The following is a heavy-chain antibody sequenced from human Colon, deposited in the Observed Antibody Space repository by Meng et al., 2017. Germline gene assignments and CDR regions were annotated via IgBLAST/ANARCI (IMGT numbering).Heavy chain of an antibody. CDR1: GYSFTSYG. CDR3: ARDERGGPYYFDY. J-gene: IGHJ4*02. V-gene: IGHV1-3*04. CDR2: IYTADGNR. Sequence: QVHLVKSGAGLKKPGASVKVSCQAFGYSFTSYGMHWLRQAPGQRPEWMGWIYTADGNRRYSQRFQDRLTITSDTFARTAYMELSSLRSEDTAVYFCARDERGGPYYFDYWGQGTLVTVSS.